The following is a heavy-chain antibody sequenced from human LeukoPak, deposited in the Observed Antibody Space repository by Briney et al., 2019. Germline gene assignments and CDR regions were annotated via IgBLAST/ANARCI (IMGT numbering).Heavy chain of an antibody. CDR3: ASQSWYQFLEWPGPH. J-gene: IGHJ4*02. D-gene: IGHD3-3*01. CDR1: GFTFGNYA. CDR2: ISDIGGNT. Sequence: PGGSLRLSCAASGFTFGNYAMSWVRQAPGKGLEWVSVISDIGGNTHYADSVKGRFTISRDNAKNSLYLQMNSLRAEDTAVYYCASQSWYQFLEWPGPHWGQGTLVTVSS. V-gene: IGHV3-23*01.